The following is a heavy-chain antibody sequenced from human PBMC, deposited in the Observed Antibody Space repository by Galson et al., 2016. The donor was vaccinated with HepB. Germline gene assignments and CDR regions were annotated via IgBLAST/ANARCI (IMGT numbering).Heavy chain of an antibody. D-gene: IGHD6-19*01. CDR3: ARDRGIAVAGTDPLQH. CDR2: ISSGSSYI. Sequence: SLRLSCAASGFTFSSYSLNWVRQAPGKGLGWVSSISSGSSYIYYADSVKGRFTISRDNAKNSLYLQMNSLRAEDTAVYYCARDRGIAVAGTDPLQHWGQGTLVTVSS. CDR1: GFTFSSYS. J-gene: IGHJ1*01. V-gene: IGHV3-21*01.